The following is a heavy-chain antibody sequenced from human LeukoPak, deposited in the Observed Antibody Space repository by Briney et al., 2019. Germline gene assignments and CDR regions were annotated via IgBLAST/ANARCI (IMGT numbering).Heavy chain of an antibody. D-gene: IGHD3-10*01. J-gene: IGHJ4*02. CDR3: ANDRVRGVTAYYFDY. V-gene: IGHV3-30*18. CDR2: ISYDGSNK. Sequence: GRSLRLSCAASGFTFSSYGMHWVRQAPGKGLEWVAVISYDGSNKYYADSVKGRFTISRDNSKNTLYLQMNSLRAEDTAVYYCANDRVRGVTAYYFDYWGQGTLVTVSS. CDR1: GFTFSSYG.